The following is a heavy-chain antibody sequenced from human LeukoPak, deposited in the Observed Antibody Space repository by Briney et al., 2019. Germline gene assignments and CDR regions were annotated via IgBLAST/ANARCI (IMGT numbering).Heavy chain of an antibody. CDR2: IRGDGGST. V-gene: IGHV3-74*01. D-gene: IGHD5-18*01. Sequence: GGSLRLSCAASGFTFSDHWMHWVRLVAGKGPVWVATIRGDGGSTWYADSVKGRFTISRDSAKNTLHLQMDSLRAEDTAMYYCVRGTVMDRGVDFWGQGTLVTVSS. CDR3: VRGTVMDRGVDF. CDR1: GFTFSDHW. J-gene: IGHJ4*02.